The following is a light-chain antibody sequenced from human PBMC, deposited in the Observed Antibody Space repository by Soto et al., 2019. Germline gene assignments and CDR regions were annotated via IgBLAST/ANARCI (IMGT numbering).Light chain of an antibody. Sequence: EIVMTQSPATLSVSPGERATLSCRASQSVSSNLAWYQQKPGQAPRLLIYGASTRATGIPARFSGSGSGTEFTLTISRLEPEDFAVYYCQQYGSSPTFGQGTRLEI. V-gene: IGKV3D-15*01. CDR3: QQYGSSPT. CDR1: QSVSSN. CDR2: GAS. J-gene: IGKJ5*01.